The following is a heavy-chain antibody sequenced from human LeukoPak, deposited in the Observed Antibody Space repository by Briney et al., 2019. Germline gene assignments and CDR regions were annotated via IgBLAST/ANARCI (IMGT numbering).Heavy chain of an antibody. CDR2: ISSSGSTI. J-gene: IGHJ4*02. V-gene: IGHV3-48*03. CDR1: GFTFSNHE. D-gene: IGHD1-26*01. CDR3: ARELYSGSYNY. Sequence: GGSLRLSCAASGFTFSNHEMNWVRQAPGKGLEWVSYISSSGSTIFYADSVKGRFTISRDNAKNSLYLQMNSLRAEDTAVYYCARELYSGSYNYWGQGTLVTVSS.